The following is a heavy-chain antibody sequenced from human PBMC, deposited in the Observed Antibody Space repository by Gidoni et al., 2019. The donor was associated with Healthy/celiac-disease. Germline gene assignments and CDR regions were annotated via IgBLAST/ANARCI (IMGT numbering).Heavy chain of an antibody. CDR1: GYTVYSYG. CDR3: ARGILPAAERGAFDI. V-gene: IGHV1-18*04. D-gene: IGHD2-2*01. Sequence: QVQLVQSGDGGKKPGASVKGSCKAAGYTVYSYGISWVRQAPGQGLEWMGWISAYNGNTNYAQKLQGRVTMTTDTSTSTAYMELRSLRSDDTAVYYCARGILPAAERGAFDIWGQGTMVTVSS. J-gene: IGHJ3*02. CDR2: ISAYNGNT.